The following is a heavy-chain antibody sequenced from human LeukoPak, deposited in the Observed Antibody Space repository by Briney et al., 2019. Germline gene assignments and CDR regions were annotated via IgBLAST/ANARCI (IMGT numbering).Heavy chain of an antibody. Sequence: GGSLRLSCAASGFTFSSYWMHWVRQTPGKGLXXXXRIIGDGSSTNYTESVKGRFTISRDNAKNTVYLQMNSLRDEDTAVYYCLRGGGSGSYGYFQHWGQGTLVTVSS. CDR1: GFTFSSYW. CDR3: LRGGGSGSYGYFQH. D-gene: IGHD3-10*01. CDR2: IIGDGSST. J-gene: IGHJ1*01. V-gene: IGHV3-74*01.